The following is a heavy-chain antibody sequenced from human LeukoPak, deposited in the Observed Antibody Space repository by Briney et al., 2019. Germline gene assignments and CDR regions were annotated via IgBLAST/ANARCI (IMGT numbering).Heavy chain of an antibody. V-gene: IGHV4-34*01. D-gene: IGHD6-13*01. CDR1: GGSFSGYY. Sequence: SETLSLTCAVYGGSFSGYYWSWIRQPPGKGLEWIGEINHSGSTNYNPSLKSRVTISVDTSKNQFSLKLSSVTAADTAVYYCARDPAAAGGPLFDYWGQGTLVTVSS. CDR2: INHSGST. CDR3: ARDPAAAGGPLFDY. J-gene: IGHJ4*02.